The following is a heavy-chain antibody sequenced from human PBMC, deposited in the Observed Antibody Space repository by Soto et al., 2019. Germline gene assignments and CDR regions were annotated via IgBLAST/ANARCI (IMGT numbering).Heavy chain of an antibody. Sequence: PSETLSLTCTVSGGSIGGHYLTWIRQSPGRGLEYFAYISNIDYSWSNTNSPCLRGRITMSADTAQNRLSLTLTSVTAADTAVYYCARGRAYCSPFGCAAVWGQGTLVTVSS. CDR2: ISNIDYSWSN. CDR3: ARGRAYCSPFGCAAV. J-gene: IGHJ4*02. D-gene: IGHD2-15*01. CDR1: GGSIGGHY. V-gene: IGHV4-59*11.